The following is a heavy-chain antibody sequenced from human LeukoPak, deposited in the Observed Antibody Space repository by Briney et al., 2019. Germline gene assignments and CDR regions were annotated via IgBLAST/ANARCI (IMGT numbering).Heavy chain of an antibody. J-gene: IGHJ4*02. D-gene: IGHD6-13*01. CDR3: AKDRSGEQRLVNPSFDS. Sequence: PGGSLRLSCAASGFSFSSYAMNWVRQAPGKGLEWVSGISGSGGSTDYADSAKGRFTISRDNSKNTVYLQMNYLRAEDTAVYYCAKDRSGEQRLVNPSFDSWGQGTLVTVSS. CDR2: ISGSGGST. V-gene: IGHV3-23*01. CDR1: GFSFSSYA.